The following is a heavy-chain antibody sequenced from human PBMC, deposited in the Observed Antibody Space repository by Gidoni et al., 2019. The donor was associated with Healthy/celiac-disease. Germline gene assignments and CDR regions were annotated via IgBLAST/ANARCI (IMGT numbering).Heavy chain of an antibody. V-gene: IGHV5-51*01. D-gene: IGHD3-22*01. CDR3: ARHPLYYYDSSGYFDY. J-gene: IGHJ4*02. CDR1: GYSFTSYW. CDR2: IYPGDSDT. Sequence: EVPLVQSGAEVKKPGESLKISCKGSGYSFTSYWIGWVRQMPGKGLEWMGIIYPGDSDTRYSPSFQGQVTISADKSISTAYLQWSSLKASDTAMYYCARHPLYYYDSSGYFDYWGQGTLVTVSS.